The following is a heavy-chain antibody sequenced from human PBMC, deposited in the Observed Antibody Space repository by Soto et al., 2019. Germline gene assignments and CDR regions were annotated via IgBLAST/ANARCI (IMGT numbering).Heavy chain of an antibody. CDR3: ARAPGYSGYDALDY. CDR2: ISSSGGST. J-gene: IGHJ4*02. D-gene: IGHD5-12*01. Sequence: GGSLRLSCAASGFIFNDHYMGWIRQAPGKGLEWLSYISSSGGSTFYANSVKGRFTISRDNSKNTLYLQMGSLRVEDTGVYYCARAPGYSGYDALDYWGQGTLVTVSS. V-gene: IGHV3-64*01. CDR1: GFIFNDHY.